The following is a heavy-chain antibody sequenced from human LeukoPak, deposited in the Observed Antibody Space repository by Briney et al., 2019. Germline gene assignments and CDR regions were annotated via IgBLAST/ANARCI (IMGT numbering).Heavy chain of an antibody. V-gene: IGHV6-1*01. CDR1: GDSVSSDSAA. CDR3: ARDRAHSGYDINHHDC. J-gene: IGHJ4*02. CDR2: TYYRSKWYY. D-gene: IGHD5-12*01. Sequence: SQTLSLTCAISGDSVSSDSAAWNWIRQSPSRGLEWLGRTYYRSKWYYNYAVSVKSRITINPDTSKNQFSLQLNSVTPDDTAVYYCARDRAHSGYDINHHDCWGQGSLVTVSS.